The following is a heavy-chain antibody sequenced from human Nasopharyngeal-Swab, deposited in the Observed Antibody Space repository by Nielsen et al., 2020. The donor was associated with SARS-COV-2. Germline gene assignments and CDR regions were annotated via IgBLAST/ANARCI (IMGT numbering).Heavy chain of an antibody. CDR3: ARKDSGSYRGYFDY. CDR2: ISSSSSYI. V-gene: IGHV3-21*01. Sequence: GGSLRLSCAASGFTFSSYNMNWVRQAPGRGLEWVSSISSSSSYIYYADSVKGRFTISRDNAKNSLYLQMNSLRAEDTAVYYCARKDSGSYRGYFDYWGQGTLVTVSS. CDR1: GFTFSSYN. D-gene: IGHD1-26*01. J-gene: IGHJ4*02.